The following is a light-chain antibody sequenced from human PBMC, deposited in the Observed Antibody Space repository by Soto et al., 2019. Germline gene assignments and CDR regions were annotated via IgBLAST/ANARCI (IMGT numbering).Light chain of an antibody. J-gene: IGKJ2*01. CDR1: QSVSSGY. CDR3: QQYGTSPYT. Sequence: EIVLTQSPGTLSLSPGERATLSCRASQSVSSGYLAWYQQKPGQAPRLIISGASSRATGIPDRFSGSGSETDFTLTISSLEPEDFAVYSCQQYGTSPYTFGQGTKLEIQ. CDR2: GAS. V-gene: IGKV3-20*01.